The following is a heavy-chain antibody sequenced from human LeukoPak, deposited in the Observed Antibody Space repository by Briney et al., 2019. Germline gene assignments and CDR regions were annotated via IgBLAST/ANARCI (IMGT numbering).Heavy chain of an antibody. D-gene: IGHD3-22*01. J-gene: IGHJ4*02. CDR2: IWYDGSNK. V-gene: IGHV3-33*01. CDR3: ARDRGVFYDSSGHDY. CDR1: GFTFSSYG. Sequence: GGSLRLSCAASGFTFSSYGMHWVRQAPGKGLEWVAVIWYDGSNKYYADSVKGRFTISRDNSKNTLYLQMNSLRAEDTAVYYCARDRGVFYDSSGHDYWGQGTLVTVSS.